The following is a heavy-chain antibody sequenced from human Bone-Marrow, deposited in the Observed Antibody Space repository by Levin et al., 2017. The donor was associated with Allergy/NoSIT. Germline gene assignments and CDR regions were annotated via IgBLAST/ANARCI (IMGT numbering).Heavy chain of an antibody. CDR3: TTLTVAGPNYFDC. V-gene: IGHV1-24*01. D-gene: IGHD6-19*01. J-gene: IGHJ4*02. CDR2: FDPEDGKT. CDR1: GYPLTELS. Sequence: VASVKVSCKVSGYPLTELSMHWVRQAPGKGLEWMGGFDPEDGKTIYAQKFQGRVTMTEDTSTDTAYMELSSLRSEDTALYYCTTLTVAGPNYFDCWGQGTLVTVSS.